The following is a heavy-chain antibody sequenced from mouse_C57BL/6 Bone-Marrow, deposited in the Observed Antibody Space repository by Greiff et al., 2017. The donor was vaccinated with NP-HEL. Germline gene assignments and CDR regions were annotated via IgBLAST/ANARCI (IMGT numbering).Heavy chain of an antibody. D-gene: IGHD2-1*01. Sequence: QVQLKQSGAELARPGASVKLSCKASGYTFTSYGISWVKQRTGQGLEWIGEIYPRSGNTYYNEKFKGKATLTADKSSSTAYMELRSLTSEDSAVYFCARSGALYYGNHWGQGTLVTVSA. J-gene: IGHJ3*01. CDR1: GYTFTSYG. V-gene: IGHV1-81*01. CDR3: ARSGALYYGNH. CDR2: IYPRSGNT.